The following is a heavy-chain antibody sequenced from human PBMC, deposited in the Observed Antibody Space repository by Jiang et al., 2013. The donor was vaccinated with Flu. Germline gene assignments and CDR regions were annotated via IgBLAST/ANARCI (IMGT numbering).Heavy chain of an antibody. Sequence: GGGVVQPGRSLRLSCAASGFTFSSYGMHWVRQAPGKGLEWVAVIWYDGSNKYYADSVKGRFTISRDNSKNTLYLQMNSLRAEDTAVYYCARQISGPCANCPKTQQEHVPIDYWGQGTLVTVSS. CDR2: IWYDGSNK. D-gene: IGHD1-1*01. V-gene: IGHV3-33*01. CDR1: GFTFSSYG. J-gene: IGHJ4*02. CDR3: ARQISGPCANCPKTQQEHVPIDY.